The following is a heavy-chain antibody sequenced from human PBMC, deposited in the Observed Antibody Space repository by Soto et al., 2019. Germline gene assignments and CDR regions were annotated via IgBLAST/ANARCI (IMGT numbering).Heavy chain of an antibody. CDR2: IYYSGST. J-gene: IGHJ4*02. D-gene: IGHD2-2*01. CDR3: ARQGIVVVPAAHQYYGY. CDR1: GGSISSGDYY. Sequence: SETLSLTCTVSGGSISSGDYYWSWIRQPPGKGLEWIGYIYYSGSTYYNPSLKSRVTISVDTSKNQFSLKLSSVTAADTAVYYCARQGIVVVPAAHQYYGYWGQGTLVTVSS. V-gene: IGHV4-30-4*01.